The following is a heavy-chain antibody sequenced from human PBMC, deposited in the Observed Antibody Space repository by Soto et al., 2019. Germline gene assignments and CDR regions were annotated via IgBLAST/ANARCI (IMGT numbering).Heavy chain of an antibody. V-gene: IGHV1-69*06. Sequence: QAQLVQSGAEVKKPGSSVKVSCKASGGTFSTYGISWVRLAPGQGLEWMGAIIPLFGTTKYAQKFQGRVIFTADKSTGTAYMELSSMRSEDTAIVYCERDHQTYAQYYGMDVWGQGTTVTVSS. CDR2: IIPLFGTT. J-gene: IGHJ6*02. CDR3: ERDHQTYAQYYGMDV. D-gene: IGHD2-2*01. CDR1: GGTFSTYG.